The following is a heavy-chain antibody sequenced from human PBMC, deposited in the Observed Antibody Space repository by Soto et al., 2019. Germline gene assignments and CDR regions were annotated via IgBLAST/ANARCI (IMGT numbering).Heavy chain of an antibody. V-gene: IGHV3-53*01. CDR2: IYSGGST. J-gene: IGHJ6*02. CDR3: ERYTSSGFYGMDV. Sequence: XVCLRLNCEACGFSFSSNYMSGVRQAPGKGLEWVSVIYSGGSTYYADSVKGRFTISRDNSKNTLYLQMNSLRAEDTAVYYCERYTSSGFYGMDVCGQRATVTVSS. D-gene: IGHD6-19*01. CDR1: GFSFSSNY.